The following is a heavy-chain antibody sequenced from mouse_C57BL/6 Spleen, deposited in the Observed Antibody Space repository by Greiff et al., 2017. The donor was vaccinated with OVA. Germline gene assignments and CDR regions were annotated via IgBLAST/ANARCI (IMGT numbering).Heavy chain of an antibody. V-gene: IGHV1-15*01. Sequence: LVESGAELVRPGASVTLSCKASGYTFTDYEMHWVKQTPVHGLEWIGAIDPETGGTAYNQKFKGKAILTADKSSSTAYMELRSLTSEDSAVYYCTRAAYYSNYAWFAYWGQGTLVTVSA. J-gene: IGHJ3*01. D-gene: IGHD2-5*01. CDR2: IDPETGGT. CDR3: TRAAYYSNYAWFAY. CDR1: GYTFTDYE.